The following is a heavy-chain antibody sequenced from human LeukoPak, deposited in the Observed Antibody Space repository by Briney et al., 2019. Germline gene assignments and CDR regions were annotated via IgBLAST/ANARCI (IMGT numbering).Heavy chain of an antibody. CDR2: ISAYNGNT. CDR3: ARDGSYSSSWGWFDP. CDR1: GYTFTSYG. D-gene: IGHD6-13*01. Sequence: GASVKVSCKASGYTFTSYGISWVRQAPGQGLEWMGWISAYNGNTNYAQKFQGRVTMTRDTSISTAYMELSRLRSDDTAVYYCARDGSYSSSWGWFDPWGQGTLVTVSS. V-gene: IGHV1-18*01. J-gene: IGHJ5*02.